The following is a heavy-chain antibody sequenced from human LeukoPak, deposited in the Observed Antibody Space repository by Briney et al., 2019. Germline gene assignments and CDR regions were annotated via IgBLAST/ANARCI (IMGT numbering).Heavy chain of an antibody. V-gene: IGHV3-23*01. CDR3: AKGLAVAGHFDY. CDR2: ISGSGGST. CDR1: GFTFSSHA. D-gene: IGHD6-19*01. Sequence: GGSLRLVCAASGFTFSSHAMSWVRQAPGKGLEWVSAISGSGGSTYYADSVKGRFTISRDKSKNTLYLQMNSLRAEDTAVYYCAKGLAVAGHFDYWGQGTLVTVSS. J-gene: IGHJ4*02.